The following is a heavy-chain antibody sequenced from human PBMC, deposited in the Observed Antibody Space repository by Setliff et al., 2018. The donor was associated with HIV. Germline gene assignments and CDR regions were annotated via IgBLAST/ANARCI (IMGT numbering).Heavy chain of an antibody. V-gene: IGHV4-31*02. J-gene: IGHJ5*02. CDR3: ARVAPKWDLLKWFDP. CDR2: IYYSGST. Sequence: LRLSCAASGFTFSSYSMNWIRQLPGKGLEWIGHIYYSGSTYYNPSLKSRLAISVDTSKNQFSLKLSSVTAADTAVYYCARVAPKWDLLKWFDPWGQGTLVTVSS. CDR1: GFTFSSYS. D-gene: IGHD1-26*01.